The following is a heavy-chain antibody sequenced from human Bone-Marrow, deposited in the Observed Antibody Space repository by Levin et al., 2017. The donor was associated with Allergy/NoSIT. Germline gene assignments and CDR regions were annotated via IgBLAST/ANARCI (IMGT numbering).Heavy chain of an antibody. CDR2: ISHHGSP. V-gene: IGHV4-34*01. D-gene: IGHD3-16*02. CDR3: ARGAGIVLGDLSVEDYYFDY. CDR1: GGSLDGHY. J-gene: IGHJ4*01. Sequence: SQTLSLTCAVSGGSLDGHYWTWIRQSPGKGLEWIGEISHHGSPTYNPSLKSRVTISVDKSRHQFSLRLTAVTAADTAVYYCARGAGIVLGDLSVEDYYFDYWGQGALVTVSS.